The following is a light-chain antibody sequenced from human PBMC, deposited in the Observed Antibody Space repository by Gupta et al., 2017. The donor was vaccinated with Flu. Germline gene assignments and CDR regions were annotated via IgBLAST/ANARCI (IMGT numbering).Light chain of an antibody. CDR2: WAS. CDR1: QSVLSSSNNMNY. V-gene: IGKV4-1*01. Sequence: DIVMTQSPDSLAVSLGERATINCKSSQSVLSSSNNMNYLTWYQQKPGQPPKLLISWASTRASAVPDRFSGRGSGTAFTLTIISMKAADVAVSYCHQCYSDPPTFGGGTXVEIK. CDR3: HQCYSDPPT. J-gene: IGKJ4*01.